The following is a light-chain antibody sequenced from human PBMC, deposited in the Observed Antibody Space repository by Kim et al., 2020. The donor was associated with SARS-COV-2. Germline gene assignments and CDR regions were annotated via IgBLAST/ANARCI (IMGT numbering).Light chain of an antibody. CDR3: QQTHSFPLT. CDR1: QDIISW. CDR2: EAA. J-gene: IGKJ4*01. Sequence: AYVGDRVPITCRPSQDIISWLGWYQQKPGQAPKVLIYEAANLQSRVPSRFRGSGSGTDFTLTINRLQPEDFATYYCQQTHSFPLTFGGGTKVDIK. V-gene: IGKV1D-12*01.